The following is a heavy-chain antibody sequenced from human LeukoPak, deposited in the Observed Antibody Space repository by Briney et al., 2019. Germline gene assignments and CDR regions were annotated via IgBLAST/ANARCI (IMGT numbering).Heavy chain of an antibody. Sequence: SETLSLTCTVSGGSISSSSYYWGWIRQPPGKGLEWIGSIYYSGSTYYNPSLKSRVTISVDTSKNQFSLKLSSVTAADTAVYYCARRHHLGGSTSWFDYWGQGTLVTVSS. J-gene: IGHJ4*02. CDR1: GGSISSSSYY. V-gene: IGHV4-39*01. CDR3: ARRHHLGGSTSWFDY. D-gene: IGHD2-2*01. CDR2: IYYSGST.